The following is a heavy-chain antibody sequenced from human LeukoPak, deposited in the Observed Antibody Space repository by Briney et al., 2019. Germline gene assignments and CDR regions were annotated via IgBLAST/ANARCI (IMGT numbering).Heavy chain of an antibody. J-gene: IGHJ4*02. Sequence: ASVKVSCKASGYTFTSYDINWVRQAPGQGLEWMGWISAYNGNTNYAQKLQGRVTMTTDTSTSTAYMELRSLRSDDTAVYYCARGARYSSGWYVGNYYFDYWGQGTLVTVSS. D-gene: IGHD6-19*01. V-gene: IGHV1-18*01. CDR3: ARGARYSSGWYVGNYYFDY. CDR1: GYTFTSYD. CDR2: ISAYNGNT.